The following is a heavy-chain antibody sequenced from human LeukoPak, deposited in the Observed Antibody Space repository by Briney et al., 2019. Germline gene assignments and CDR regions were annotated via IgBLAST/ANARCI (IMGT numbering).Heavy chain of an antibody. Sequence: SETLSLTCSVSGGSVSSYYWSWIRQSPGKGLEWIGYIHNSGRTYYNPSLKSRVTGFVDTSKNQVSLRLSSVTAADTAVYYCARHGTISSESYFDYWGQGALVTVSS. CDR1: GGSVSSYY. CDR2: IHNSGRT. J-gene: IGHJ4*02. D-gene: IGHD1-14*01. CDR3: ARHGTISSESYFDY. V-gene: IGHV4-59*08.